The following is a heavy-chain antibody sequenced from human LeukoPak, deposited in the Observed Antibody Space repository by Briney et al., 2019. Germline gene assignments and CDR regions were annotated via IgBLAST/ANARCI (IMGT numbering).Heavy chain of an antibody. V-gene: IGHV3-48*03. CDR2: ISRSGSTI. D-gene: IGHD2-2*01. CDR1: GFTFSSYE. Sequence: GGPLRLSCAASGFTFSSYEMNWVRQAPGKGLEWLSYISRSGSTIYYADSMKDRFTISRDNAKNSLYLQMNSLRAEDTALYYCARGGYCSSTSCYVDSFDYWGQGTLVTDSS. J-gene: IGHJ4*02. CDR3: ARGGYCSSTSCYVDSFDY.